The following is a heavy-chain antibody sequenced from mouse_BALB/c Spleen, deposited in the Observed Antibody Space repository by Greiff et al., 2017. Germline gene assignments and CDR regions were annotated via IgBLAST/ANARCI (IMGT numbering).Heavy chain of an antibody. V-gene: IGHV1S81*02. CDR1: GYTFTSYW. CDR3: ARGKGYYAMDY. CDR2: INPSNGRT. Sequence: QVRLQQPGAELVKPGASVKLSCKASGYTFTSYWMHWVKQRPGQGLEWIGEINPSNGRTNYNEKFKSKATLTVDKSSSTAYMQLSSLTSEDSAVYYCARGKGYYAMDYGGQGTSVTVSS. J-gene: IGHJ4*01.